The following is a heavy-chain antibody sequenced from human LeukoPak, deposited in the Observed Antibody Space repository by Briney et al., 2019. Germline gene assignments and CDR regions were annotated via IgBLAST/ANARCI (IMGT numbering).Heavy chain of an antibody. D-gene: IGHD7-27*01. J-gene: IGHJ2*01. Sequence: SETLSLTCAVSGGSISSGGYSWSWIRQPPGKGLEWIGYIYYSGSTYYNPSLKSRVTISVDTSKNQFSLKPSSVTAADTAVYYCARETGAWYFDLWGRGTLVTVSS. CDR1: GGSISSGGYS. CDR2: IYYSGST. CDR3: ARETGAWYFDL. V-gene: IGHV4-31*11.